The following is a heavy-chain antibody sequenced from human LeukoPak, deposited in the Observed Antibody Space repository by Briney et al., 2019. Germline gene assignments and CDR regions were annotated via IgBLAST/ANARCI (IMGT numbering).Heavy chain of an antibody. D-gene: IGHD3-9*01. Sequence: SETLSLTCTVSGGSISSYYWSWTRQPPGKGLEWIGYIYYSGSTNYNPSLKSRVTISVDTSKNQFSLKLSSVTAADAAVYYCARRVRGYDILTGYYSYYFDYWGQGTLVTVSS. CDR2: IYYSGST. CDR3: ARRVRGYDILTGYYSYYFDY. CDR1: GGSISSYY. J-gene: IGHJ4*02. V-gene: IGHV4-59*01.